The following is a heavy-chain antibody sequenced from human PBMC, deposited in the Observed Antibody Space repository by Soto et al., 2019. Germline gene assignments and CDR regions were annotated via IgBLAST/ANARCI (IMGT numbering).Heavy chain of an antibody. CDR1: GLTFSSSG. CDR2: INSDGSST. Sequence: PGGSLRLSCSASGLTFSSSGMHWVCQATGKGLVWVSRINSDGSSTSYADSVKGRFTISRDNAKNTLYLQMNSLRAEDTAVDYGARGRIAVAGPRGSWGQGTLVT. V-gene: IGHV3-74*01. J-gene: IGHJ5*02. D-gene: IGHD6-19*01. CDR3: ARGRIAVAGPRGS.